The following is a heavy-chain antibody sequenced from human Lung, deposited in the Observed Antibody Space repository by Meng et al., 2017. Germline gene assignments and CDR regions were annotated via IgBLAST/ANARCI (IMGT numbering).Heavy chain of an antibody. Sequence: VQLQQGVAGLLKPSGTWSLTCVVSGGSCIDYSWSWIRRPPGKGLEWIGEINHSGNTNYNPSLDSRATISVDTSQNNLSLKLSSVTAADSAVYYCARGPTTMAHDFDYWGQGTLVTVSS. CDR1: GGSCIDYS. CDR2: INHSGNT. D-gene: IGHD4-11*01. J-gene: IGHJ4*02. CDR3: ARGPTTMAHDFDY. V-gene: IGHV4-34*01.